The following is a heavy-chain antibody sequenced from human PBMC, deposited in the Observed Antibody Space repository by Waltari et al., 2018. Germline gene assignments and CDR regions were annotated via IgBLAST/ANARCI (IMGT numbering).Heavy chain of an antibody. J-gene: IGHJ5*02. V-gene: IGHV3-74*01. CDR3: ARDTPGDGIDR. CDR1: GFTFSDYW. CDR2: VNSGWTDS. D-gene: IGHD2-21*01. Sequence: EVQLVESGGGLVQPGGSLRLSCAASGFTFSDYWMHWVRQVPGKGLLWVSHVNSGWTDSTYADSVKGRFTISRDNAKNTLYLQMNSLRVEDTAVYYCARDTPGDGIDRWGQGTLVTVSP.